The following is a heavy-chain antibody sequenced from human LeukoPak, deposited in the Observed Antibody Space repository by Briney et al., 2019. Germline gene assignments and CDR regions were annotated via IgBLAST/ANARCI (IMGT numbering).Heavy chain of an antibody. CDR3: AKDYDHYANPWDY. J-gene: IGHJ4*02. CDR1: GFTFSSYA. V-gene: IGHV3-30-3*01. CDR2: ISYDGSNK. D-gene: IGHD2-2*01. Sequence: GGSLRLSCAASGFTFSSYAMHWVRQAPGKGLEWVAVISYDGSNKYYADSVKGRFTISRDNSKNTLYLQMNSLRAEDTAVYYCAKDYDHYANPWDYWGQGTLVTVSS.